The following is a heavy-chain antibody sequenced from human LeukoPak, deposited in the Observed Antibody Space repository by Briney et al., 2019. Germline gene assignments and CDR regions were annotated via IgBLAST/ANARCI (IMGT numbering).Heavy chain of an antibody. Sequence: ASAKVSCKASDYTFTNDGISWVRQAPGQGLEWMGWISTYNGNREYARKFQGRVTMTTDTSTSTAYMELRSLRSDDTAVYYCARSGLLPEYYYYGMDVWGQGATVTVSS. CDR2: ISTYNGNR. CDR3: ARSGLLPEYYYYGMDV. V-gene: IGHV1-18*01. CDR1: DYTFTNDG. J-gene: IGHJ6*02. D-gene: IGHD3-22*01.